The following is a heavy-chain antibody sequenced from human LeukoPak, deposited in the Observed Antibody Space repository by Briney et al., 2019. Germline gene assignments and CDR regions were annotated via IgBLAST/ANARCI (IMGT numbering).Heavy chain of an antibody. D-gene: IGHD1-26*01. V-gene: IGHV1-69*05. CDR1: GGTFSSYA. J-gene: IGHJ6*02. CDR3: ARDGGSFSYNMDV. Sequence: ASVKVSCKASGGTFSSYAISWVRQAPGQGLEWMGGIIPIFGTANYAQKFQGRVTMTSDTSTSTVYMELSSLRSEDTAVYFCARDGGSFSYNMDVWGQGTTVTVSS. CDR2: IIPIFGTA.